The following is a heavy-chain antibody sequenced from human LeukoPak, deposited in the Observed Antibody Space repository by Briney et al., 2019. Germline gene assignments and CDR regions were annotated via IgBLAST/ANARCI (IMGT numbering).Heavy chain of an antibody. CDR3: AKDLGLLWFGEGLWFDP. J-gene: IGHJ5*02. CDR2: IRYDGSNK. CDR1: GFTFSSYA. Sequence: PGGSLRLSCAASGFTFSSYAMHWVRQAPGKGLEWVAFIRYDGSNKYYADSVKGRFTISRDNSKNTLYLQMNSLRAEDTAVYYCAKDLGLLWFGEGLWFDPWGQGTLVTVSS. D-gene: IGHD3-10*01. V-gene: IGHV3-30*02.